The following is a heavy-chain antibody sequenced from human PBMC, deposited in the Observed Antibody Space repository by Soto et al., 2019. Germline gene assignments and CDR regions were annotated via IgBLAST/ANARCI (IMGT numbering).Heavy chain of an antibody. Sequence: PSETLSLTCTVSGGSISSSSYYWGWIRHPPGKGLEWLGSIYYRGNTYYNQALKSRVTISVDTSKNQFSRKLRSVTAAYTAVYYCAREGGGYCSGGSCQADYWGQGTLVTVS. V-gene: IGHV4-39*02. CDR2: IYYRGNT. J-gene: IGHJ4*02. CDR3: AREGGGYCSGGSCQADY. CDR1: GGSISSSSYY. D-gene: IGHD2-15*01.